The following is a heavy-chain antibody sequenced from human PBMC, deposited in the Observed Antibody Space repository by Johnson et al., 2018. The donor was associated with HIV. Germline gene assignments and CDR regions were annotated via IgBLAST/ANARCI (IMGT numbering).Heavy chain of an antibody. CDR3: PARSPILRACDV. V-gene: IGHV3-13*01. CDR2: IGPAGDT. Sequence: VQLVESGGGLVKPGGSLRLSCAASGLTFSSYDMPWVRHATGQGLEWVSSIGPAGDTYYPGYEKGRFTISRENAKNSLYLQMNNVRAGDTAVYSCPARSPILRACDVWGQGTMVTVSP. J-gene: IGHJ3*01. CDR1: GLTFSSYD.